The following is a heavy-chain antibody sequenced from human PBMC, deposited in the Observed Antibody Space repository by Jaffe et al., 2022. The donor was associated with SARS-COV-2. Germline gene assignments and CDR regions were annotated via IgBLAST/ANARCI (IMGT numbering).Heavy chain of an antibody. V-gene: IGHV3-23*01. CDR2: ISGSGGSP. D-gene: IGHD3-22*01. J-gene: IGHJ5*02. Sequence: EEQLLESGGGLVQPGGSLRLSCAASGFIFNDYAMSWVRQAPGKGLEWVSVISGSGGSPYHADSVKGRFTISRDNSKNTLYLQMNSLRVEDTGLYYCAKDRRPYGSRWIGGGSMDLWGQGTLVTVTS. CDR1: GFIFNDYA. CDR3: AKDRRPYGSRWIGGGSMDL.